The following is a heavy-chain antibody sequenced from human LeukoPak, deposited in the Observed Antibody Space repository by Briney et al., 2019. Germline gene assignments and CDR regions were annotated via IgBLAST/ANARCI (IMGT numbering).Heavy chain of an antibody. CDR3: AKHRADFWSAYSY. V-gene: IGHV3-23*01. D-gene: IGHD3-3*01. CDR2: ISGSGGST. CDR1: GFTVSSNY. J-gene: IGHJ4*02. Sequence: GGSLRLSCAASGFTVSSNYMSWVRQAPGKGLEWVSAISGSGGSTYYADSVKGRFTISRDNSKNTLYLQMNSLRAEDTAVYYCAKHRADFWSAYSYWGQGTLVTVSS.